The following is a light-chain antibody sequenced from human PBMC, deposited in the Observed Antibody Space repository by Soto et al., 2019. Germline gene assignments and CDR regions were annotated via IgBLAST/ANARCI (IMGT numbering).Light chain of an antibody. V-gene: IGKV3-20*01. Sequence: IVLTQSPGPLSCSPWERATLSCMASKDVSSSYLAWYQQKPGQATRLLIYGASSSATGIPGRFSGSGSGTDFTITISRLEPEDFAVYYFQQYDRSRTFGQGTKVDNK. CDR3: QQYDRSRT. CDR2: GAS. J-gene: IGKJ1*01. CDR1: KDVSSSY.